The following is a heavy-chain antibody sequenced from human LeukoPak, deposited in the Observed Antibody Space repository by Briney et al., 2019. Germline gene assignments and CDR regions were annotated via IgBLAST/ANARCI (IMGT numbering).Heavy chain of an antibody. Sequence: GGSLRLSCAASGFTFDDYAMHWVRQAPGKGLEWVSGISWNSGSIGYADSVKGRFTISSDNAKNSLYLQMNSLRAEDMALYYCAKDADSSGYYSSFDYWGQGTLVTVFS. V-gene: IGHV3-9*03. CDR3: AKDADSSGYYSSFDY. CDR2: ISWNSGSI. D-gene: IGHD3-22*01. J-gene: IGHJ4*02. CDR1: GFTFDDYA.